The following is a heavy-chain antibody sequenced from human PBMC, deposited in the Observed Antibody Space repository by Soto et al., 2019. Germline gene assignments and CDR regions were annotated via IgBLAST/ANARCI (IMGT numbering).Heavy chain of an antibody. D-gene: IGHD6-13*01. CDR1: GFTFSNYA. CDR2: ITRSGGGT. Sequence: EVQLLESGGGLVQPGGSLRLSCAASGFTFSNYAMTWVRQAPGKGLEWVSVITRSGGGTYFVDSVKGRFTISRDNSKNTVYLQMNSLRAADTAVYYCAKPPLTAAGFDYWGQGTLVTVSS. V-gene: IGHV3-23*01. J-gene: IGHJ4*02. CDR3: AKPPLTAAGFDY.